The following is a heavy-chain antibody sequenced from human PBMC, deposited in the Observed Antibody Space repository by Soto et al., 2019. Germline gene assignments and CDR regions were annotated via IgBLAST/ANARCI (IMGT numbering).Heavy chain of an antibody. CDR1: GYSFTSYW. CDR2: IYPGDSDT. V-gene: IGHV5-51*01. Sequence: PGESLKISCKGSGYSFTSYWIGWVRQMPGKGLEWMGIIYPGDSDTRYSPSFQGQVTISADKSISTAYLQWSSLKASDTAMYYCARLDTAMPRRGYYYYGMDVWGQGTTVTVSS. D-gene: IGHD5-18*01. J-gene: IGHJ6*02. CDR3: ARLDTAMPRRGYYYYGMDV.